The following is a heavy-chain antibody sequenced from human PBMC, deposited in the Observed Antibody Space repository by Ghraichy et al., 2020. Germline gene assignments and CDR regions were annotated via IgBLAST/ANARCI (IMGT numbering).Heavy chain of an antibody. D-gene: IGHD2-15*01. V-gene: IGHV4-59*01. CDR2: IYYSGST. CDR3: AREGCSGGSCYYGYYFDY. CDR1: GGSISSYY. Sequence: GSLRLSCTVSGGSISSYYWSWIRQPPGKGLEWIGYIYYSGSTNYNPSLKSRVTISVDTSKNQFSLKLSSVTAADTAVYYCAREGCSGGSCYYGYYFDYWGQGTLVTVSS. J-gene: IGHJ4*02.